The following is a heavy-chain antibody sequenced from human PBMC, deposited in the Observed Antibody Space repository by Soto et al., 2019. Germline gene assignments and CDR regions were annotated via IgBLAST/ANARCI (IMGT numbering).Heavy chain of an antibody. CDR3: ARLAYFYARGGQLAEGTYGMDV. Sequence: SETLSLTCTVSGYSLSSGYHWGWIRQPPGQGLEWIGTIFHRGNTYYNPPLRSRVTILVDTSKNQFSLRLTSVTAADTAVYFCARLAYFYARGGQLAEGTYGMDVWGQGTTVTVSS. CDR2: IFHRGNT. D-gene: IGHD2-21*01. V-gene: IGHV4-38-2*02. J-gene: IGHJ6*02. CDR1: GYSLSSGYH.